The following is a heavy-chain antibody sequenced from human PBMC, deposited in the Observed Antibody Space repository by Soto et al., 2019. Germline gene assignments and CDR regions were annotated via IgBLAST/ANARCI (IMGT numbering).Heavy chain of an antibody. CDR1: GGSISSYY. CDR2: IYTSGST. D-gene: IGHD2-2*01. J-gene: IGHJ6*02. V-gene: IGHV4-4*07. Sequence: LSLTCTVSGGSISSYYWSWIRQPAGKGLEWIGRIYTSGSTNYNPSLKSRVTMSVDTSKNQFSLKLSSVTAADTAVYYCAGDCSSTSCHYYYYGMDVWGQGTTVTVSS. CDR3: AGDCSSTSCHYYYYGMDV.